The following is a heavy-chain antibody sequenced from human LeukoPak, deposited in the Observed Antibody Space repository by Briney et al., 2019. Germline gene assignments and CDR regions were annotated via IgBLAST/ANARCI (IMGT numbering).Heavy chain of an antibody. V-gene: IGHV4-39*07. Sequence: SETLSLTCTVSGGSISSSSYYWGWIRQPPGKGLEWIGSIYYSGSTYYNPSLKSRVAISVDTSKNQFSLKLTSVTAADTAVYYCAGVAGITMIVVLISDAFDIWGQGTMVTVSS. CDR3: AGVAGITMIVVLISDAFDI. D-gene: IGHD3-22*01. J-gene: IGHJ3*02. CDR1: GGSISSSSYY. CDR2: IYYSGST.